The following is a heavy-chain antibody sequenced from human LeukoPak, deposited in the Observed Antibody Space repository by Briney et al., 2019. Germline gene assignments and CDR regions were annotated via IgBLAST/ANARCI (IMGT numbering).Heavy chain of an antibody. CDR3: ARTGGISPWAFDY. D-gene: IGHD1-20*01. V-gene: IGHV4-31*03. CDR2: IYYSGST. Sequence: SETLSLTCTVSGGSISSGGYYWSWIRQHPGKGLEWIGYIYYSGSTYYNPSLKSRVTISVDTSKNQFSLKLSSVTAADTAVYYCARTGGISPWAFDYWGQGTLVTVSS. J-gene: IGHJ4*02. CDR1: GGSISSGGYY.